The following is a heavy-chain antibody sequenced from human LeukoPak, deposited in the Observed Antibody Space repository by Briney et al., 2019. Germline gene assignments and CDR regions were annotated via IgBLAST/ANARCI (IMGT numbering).Heavy chain of an antibody. J-gene: IGHJ4*02. V-gene: IGHV1-69*04. D-gene: IGHD3-22*01. CDR1: GGTFSSYA. CDR2: IIPILGIA. CDR3: ARERDVTYYYDSSGYSNLIDY. Sequence: ASVKVSCKASGGTFSSYAISWVRQAPGQGLEWMGRIIPILGIANYAQKFQGRVTITADKSTSTAYMELSSLRSEDTAVYYCARERDVTYYYDSSGYSNLIDYWGQGTLVTVSS.